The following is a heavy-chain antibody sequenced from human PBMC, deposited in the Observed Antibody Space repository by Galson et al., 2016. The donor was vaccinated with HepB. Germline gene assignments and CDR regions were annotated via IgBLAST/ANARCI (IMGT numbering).Heavy chain of an antibody. CDR2: ISRHSTII. J-gene: IGHJ6*04. CDR1: GFTFDGFA. Sequence: SLRLSCAASGFTFDGFAMHWVRQAPGKGLEWVAGISRHSTIINHADSVKGRFTISRENAKNSLYLEMNNLKIDDTALYYCAKGDESIPARYCMDVWGKGSTVTVSS. CDR3: AKGDESIPARYCMDV. V-gene: IGHV3-9*01. D-gene: IGHD6-6*01.